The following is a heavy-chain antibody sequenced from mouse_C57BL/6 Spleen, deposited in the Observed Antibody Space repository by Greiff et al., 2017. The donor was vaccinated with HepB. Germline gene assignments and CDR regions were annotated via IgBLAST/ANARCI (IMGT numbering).Heavy chain of an antibody. J-gene: IGHJ4*01. CDR1: GYTFTSYW. CDR3: ARGGSSYGNAMDY. Sequence: QVQLQQSGAELAKPGASVKLSCKASGYTFTSYWMHWVKQRPGQGLEWIGYINPSSGYTKYTQKFKDKATLTADKSSSTAYMQLSSLTYEDSAVYYCARGGSSYGNAMDYWGQGTSVTVSS. CDR2: INPSSGYT. D-gene: IGHD1-1*01. V-gene: IGHV1-7*01.